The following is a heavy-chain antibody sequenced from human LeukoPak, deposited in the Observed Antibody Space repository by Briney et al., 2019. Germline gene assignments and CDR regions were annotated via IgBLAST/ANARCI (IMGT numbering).Heavy chain of an antibody. Sequence: SVKVSCKASEGTFSSYAISWVRQAPGQGLEWMGRIIPIFGTANYAQKFQGRVTITTDESTSTAYMELSSLRSEDTAVYYCASSLTYYYDSSGYSYWGQGTLVTVSS. J-gene: IGHJ4*02. CDR3: ASSLTYYYDSSGYSY. CDR2: IIPIFGTA. V-gene: IGHV1-69*05. D-gene: IGHD3-22*01. CDR1: EGTFSSYA.